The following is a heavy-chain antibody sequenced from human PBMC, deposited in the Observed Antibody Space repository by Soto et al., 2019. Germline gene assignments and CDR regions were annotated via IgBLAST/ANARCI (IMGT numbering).Heavy chain of an antibody. D-gene: IGHD6-19*01. CDR2: ISAYNGNT. V-gene: IGHV1-18*01. CDR1: GYTFTSYG. J-gene: IGHJ6*02. Sequence: ASVKVSCKASGYTFTSYGISWVRQAPGQGLEWMGWISAYNGNTNYAQKLQGRVTMTTDTSTSTAYMELRSLRSDDTAVYYCARDLSSGWYYYYFYGMDVWAKGPRSPSP. CDR3: ARDLSSGWYYYYFYGMDV.